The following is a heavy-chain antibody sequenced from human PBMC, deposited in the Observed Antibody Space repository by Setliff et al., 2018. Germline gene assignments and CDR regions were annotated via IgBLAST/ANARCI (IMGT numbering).Heavy chain of an antibody. CDR1: GGSFSSYA. Sequence: ASVKVSCKASGGSFSSYAISWVRQAPGQGLEWMGGIIPIFGTANYAQKFRGRVTITADESTSTAYMELSSLRSEDTAVYYCARGGPFSVGATPGGFDYWGQGTLVTVSS. J-gene: IGHJ4*02. D-gene: IGHD1-26*01. V-gene: IGHV1-69*13. CDR2: IIPIFGTA. CDR3: ARGGPFSVGATPGGFDY.